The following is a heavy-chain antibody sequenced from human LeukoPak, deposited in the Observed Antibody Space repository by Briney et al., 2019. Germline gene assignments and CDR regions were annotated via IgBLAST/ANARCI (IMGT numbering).Heavy chain of an antibody. CDR1: GFTFSSYA. V-gene: IGHV3-66*01. D-gene: IGHD3-22*01. CDR2: IYRGVSI. CDR3: ARVWPYDSSGPPFDY. Sequence: GGSLRLSCAASGFTFSSYAMSWVRQAPGKGLEWVSVIYRGVSIYYADSVKGRFTISRDNSKNTLDLQMSSLRAEDTAVYFCARVWPYDSSGPPFDYWGQGTLVTVSS. J-gene: IGHJ4*02.